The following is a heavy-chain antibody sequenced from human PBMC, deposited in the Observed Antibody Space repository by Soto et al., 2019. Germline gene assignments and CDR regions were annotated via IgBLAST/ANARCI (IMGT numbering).Heavy chain of an antibody. CDR1: GFTFSGFD. CDR3: VRDKRTMLGIFPGY. V-gene: IGHV3-13*01. J-gene: IGHJ4*02. CDR2: IGTAGDT. Sequence: PGGSLRLSCEASGFTFSGFDMHWVRQPTGKGLEWVSTIGTAGDTYYAVSVKGRFTISRDNAKNSLSLQMNNLRAGDTAVYYCVRDKRTMLGIFPGYWGQGTQVTVPQ. D-gene: IGHD3-3*01.